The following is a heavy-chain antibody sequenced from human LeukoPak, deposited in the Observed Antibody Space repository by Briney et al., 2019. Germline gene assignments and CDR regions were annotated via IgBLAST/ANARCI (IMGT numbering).Heavy chain of an antibody. CDR3: ARVDADTAYYGSESYYPEPIYYYYYGMDV. D-gene: IGHD3-10*01. CDR2: IIPIFGTA. V-gene: IGHV1-69*01. J-gene: IGHJ6*02. Sequence: SVKVSCKASGGTFSSYAISWVRQAPGQGLEWMGGIIPIFGTANYAQKFQGRVTITADESTSTAYMELSSLRSEDTAVYYCARVDADTAYYGSESYYPEPIYYYYYGMDVWGQGTTVTVSS. CDR1: GGTFSSYA.